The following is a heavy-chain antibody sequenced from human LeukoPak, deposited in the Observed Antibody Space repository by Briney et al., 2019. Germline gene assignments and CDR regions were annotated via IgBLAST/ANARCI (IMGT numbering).Heavy chain of an antibody. CDR2: ISGSGGST. CDR3: AKGYSSSWTNYYYYYYMDV. CDR1: GCTFSSYA. V-gene: IGHV3-23*01. D-gene: IGHD6-13*01. Sequence: GWSLRLSCAASGCTFSSYAMCWVRQAPGKGLEWVSAISGSGGSTYYADSVKGRFTISRDNSKNTLYLQMNSLRAEDTAVYYCAKGYSSSWTNYYYYYYMDVWGKGTTVTVSS. J-gene: IGHJ6*03.